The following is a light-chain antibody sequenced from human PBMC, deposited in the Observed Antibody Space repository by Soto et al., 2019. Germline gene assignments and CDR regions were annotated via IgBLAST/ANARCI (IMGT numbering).Light chain of an antibody. CDR3: QSYDSSLSGSL. CDR2: GNS. J-gene: IGLJ2*01. V-gene: IGLV1-40*01. CDR1: SSNIGAGYD. Sequence: QSVLTQPPSVSGAPGQSVTISCTGSSSNIGAGYDVHWYQQLPGTAPKLLIYGNSNRPSGVPDRFSGSKSGTSASLAITGLQAEDEADYYRQSYDSSLSGSLFGGGTKLTVL.